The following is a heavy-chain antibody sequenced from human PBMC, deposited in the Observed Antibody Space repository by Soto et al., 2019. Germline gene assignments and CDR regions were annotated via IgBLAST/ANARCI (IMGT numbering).Heavy chain of an antibody. CDR1: GGSISSSNW. Sequence: SETLSLTCAGSGGSISSSNWWSWVRQPPGKGLEWIGEIYHSGSTNYNPSLKSRVTISVDKSKNQFSLKLSSVTAADTAVYYCASLYYYDSSGYYFAYWGQGTLVTVSS. D-gene: IGHD3-22*01. J-gene: IGHJ4*02. CDR3: ASLYYYDSSGYYFAY. CDR2: IYHSGST. V-gene: IGHV4-4*02.